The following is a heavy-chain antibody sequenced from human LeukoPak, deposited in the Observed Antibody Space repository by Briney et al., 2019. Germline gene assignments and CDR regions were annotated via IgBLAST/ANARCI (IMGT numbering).Heavy chain of an antibody. CDR2: INHSGST. V-gene: IGHV4-34*01. CDR3: ARVGLVVRGPFDY. D-gene: IGHD2-8*02. J-gene: IGHJ4*02. Sequence: SETLSLTCAIYGGSFSGYYWSWIRQPPGKGLEWIGEINHSGSTNYNPSLKSRVTISVDTSKNQFSLKLSSVTAADTAVYYCARVGLVVRGPFDYWGQGTLVTVSS. CDR1: GGSFSGYY.